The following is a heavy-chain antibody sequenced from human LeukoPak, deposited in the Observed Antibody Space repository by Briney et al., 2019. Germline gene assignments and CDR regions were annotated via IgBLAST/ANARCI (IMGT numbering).Heavy chain of an antibody. CDR2: LAYDGAKT. CDR1: GFTFSSYG. J-gene: IGHJ4*02. CDR3: AKDGFHGN. V-gene: IGHV3-30*18. D-gene: IGHD5-24*01. Sequence: GGSLRLSCAVSGFTFSSYGIHWVRQAPGKGREWGALLAYDGAKTGYIASPKGRFTLSRDNSRNTVYLQMNSLRADDTAMYYCAKDGFHGNWGQGTLVTVSS.